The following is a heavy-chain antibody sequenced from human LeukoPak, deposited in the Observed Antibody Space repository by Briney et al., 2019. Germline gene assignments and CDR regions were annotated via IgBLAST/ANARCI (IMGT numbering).Heavy chain of an antibody. CDR2: IPYDGSNK. CDR1: GFTFSSYA. CDR3: ARDGDPTGYFDY. J-gene: IGHJ4*02. V-gene: IGHV3-30-3*01. D-gene: IGHD4-17*01. Sequence: GGSLRLSCAASGFTFSSYAMHWVRQAPGKGLEWVAVIPYDGSNKYYADSVKGRFTISRDNSKNTLYLQMNSLRAEDTAVYYCARDGDPTGYFDYWGQGTLVTVSS.